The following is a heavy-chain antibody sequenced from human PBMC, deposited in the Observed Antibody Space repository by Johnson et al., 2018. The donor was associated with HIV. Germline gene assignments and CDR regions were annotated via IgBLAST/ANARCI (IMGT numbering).Heavy chain of an antibody. J-gene: IGHJ3*02. Sequence: VQLVESGGGLVQPGGSLRLSCAASGFTFSNYGMHWVRQAPGKGLEWVAFINADGSAKTYMDSARGRFTISRDNAENSLFLQIHSLRAEDTAVYYCVRDPGWGALDIWGHGTMVTVSS. D-gene: IGHD1-26*01. CDR2: INADGSAK. V-gene: IGHV3-7*03. CDR3: VRDPGWGALDI. CDR1: GFTFSNYG.